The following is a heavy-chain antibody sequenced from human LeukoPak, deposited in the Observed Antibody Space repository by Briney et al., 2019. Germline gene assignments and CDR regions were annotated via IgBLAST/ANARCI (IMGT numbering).Heavy chain of an antibody. CDR3: ATLAAAANLDY. J-gene: IGHJ4*02. D-gene: IGHD6-13*01. CDR1: GFTFSSYG. V-gene: IGHV3-30*03. Sequence: HPGGSLRLSCAASGFTFSSYGMHWVRQAPGKGLEWVAVISYDGSNKYYADSVKGRFTISRDNSKNTLYLQMNSLRAEGTAVYYCATLAAAANLDYWGQGTLVTVSS. CDR2: ISYDGSNK.